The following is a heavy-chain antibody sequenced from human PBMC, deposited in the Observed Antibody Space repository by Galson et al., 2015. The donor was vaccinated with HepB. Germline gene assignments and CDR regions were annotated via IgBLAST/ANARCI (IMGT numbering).Heavy chain of an antibody. CDR3: ARHFYDDTGYMLGLDS. CDR2: IDPVDSYT. V-gene: IGHV5-10-1*01. D-gene: IGHD3-9*01. J-gene: IGHJ4*02. Sequence: QSGAEVKKPGESLKISCQGSGYTFTKYYINWVRQMPGKGLEWMGRIDPVDSYTVYSPSFEGHISLSRDKSIDTAYLQWSSLRASDSAMYYCARHFYDDTGYMLGLDSWGQGTLVTVSS. CDR1: GYTFTKYY.